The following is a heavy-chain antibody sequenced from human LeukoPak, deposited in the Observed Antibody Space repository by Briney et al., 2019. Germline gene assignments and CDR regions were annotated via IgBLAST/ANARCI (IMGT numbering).Heavy chain of an antibody. V-gene: IGHV3-9*01. J-gene: IGHJ3*02. CDR1: GFTFDDYA. Sequence: GGSLRLSCAASGFTFDDYAMHWVRQAPGKGLEWVSGISWNSGSIGYADSVKGRFTISRDNAKNSLYLQMNSLRAEDTALYYCAKDFGGSGSYDAFDIWGQGTMVTVSS. CDR3: AKDFGGSGSYDAFDI. CDR2: ISWNSGSI. D-gene: IGHD3-10*01.